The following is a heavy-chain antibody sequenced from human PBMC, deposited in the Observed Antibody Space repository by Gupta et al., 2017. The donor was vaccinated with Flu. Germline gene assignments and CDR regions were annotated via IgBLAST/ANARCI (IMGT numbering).Heavy chain of an antibody. D-gene: IGHD6-6*01. Sequence: QVHLQQWGAGLLKPSETLSLTCAVYGGSFSDYYWTWIRQPPGKGLEWIGEINHSGGNNYNPSLKSRATMSVDTSKNQFSLHLRSVTAADTAVYYCARKGPDLSIATNKWSQGGLVTVSS. CDR1: GGSFSDYY. CDR3: ARKGPDLSIATNK. CDR2: INHSGGN. J-gene: IGHJ1*01. V-gene: IGHV4-34*01.